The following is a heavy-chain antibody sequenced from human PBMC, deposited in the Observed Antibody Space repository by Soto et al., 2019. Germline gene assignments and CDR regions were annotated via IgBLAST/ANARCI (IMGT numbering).Heavy chain of an antibody. Sequence: ASVKVSCKASGYIFTGYFIQWLRQAPGQGLEWMGWINPNTSATNYAQKFQGRVTMTRDTSLGTAYMELTSLRPDDTALYYCARGSWGRVDYYGMDVWGQGTTVTVSS. J-gene: IGHJ6*02. CDR2: INPNTSAT. CDR3: ARGSWGRVDYYGMDV. D-gene: IGHD6-13*01. V-gene: IGHV1-2*02. CDR1: GYIFTGYF.